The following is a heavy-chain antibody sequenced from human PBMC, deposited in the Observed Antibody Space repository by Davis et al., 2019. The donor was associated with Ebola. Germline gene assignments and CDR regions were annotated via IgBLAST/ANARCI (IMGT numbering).Heavy chain of an antibody. CDR2: ISAYNGNT. CDR1: GYSFTSYG. Sequence: GGSLKISCKGSGYSFTSYGISWVRQAPGQGLEWMGWISAYNGNTNYAQKLQGRVTMTTDTSTSTAYMELRSLRSEDTAVYYCARDGHAATIVSYYYYGMDVWGQGTTVTVSS. J-gene: IGHJ6*02. D-gene: IGHD2-15*01. CDR3: ARDGHAATIVSYYYYGMDV. V-gene: IGHV1-18*01.